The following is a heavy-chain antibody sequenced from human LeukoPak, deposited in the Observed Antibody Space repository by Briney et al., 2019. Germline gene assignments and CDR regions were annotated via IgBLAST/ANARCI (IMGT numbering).Heavy chain of an antibody. CDR2: IKQEGSEK. CDR1: GFTFSSYW. V-gene: IGHV3-7*01. CDR3: ARVSVKGSSWNWFDP. Sequence: GGSLRLSCAASGFTFSSYWLSWVRQAPGKGLEWVANIKQEGSEKYYVDSVKGRFTISRDNAKNSLYLQMNSLRAEDTAVYYCARVSVKGSSWNWFDPWGQGTLVTVSS. J-gene: IGHJ5*02. D-gene: IGHD6-13*01.